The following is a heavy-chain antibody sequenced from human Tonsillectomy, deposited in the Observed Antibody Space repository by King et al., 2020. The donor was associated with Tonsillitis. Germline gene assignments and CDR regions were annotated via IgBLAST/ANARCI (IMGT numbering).Heavy chain of an antibody. Sequence: VQLVESGGGLVKPGGSLRLSCASSGFTFRNAWITWVRQAPGKGLEWVGRMKSKTDGGTTDYAAPVKGRFTISRDDSKNMLYLQMNSLKTEDTAVYFCTTDRRAWGQGTLVTVSS. CDR3: TTDRRA. CDR2: MKSKTDGGTT. J-gene: IGHJ4*02. V-gene: IGHV3-15*01. CDR1: GFTFRNAW.